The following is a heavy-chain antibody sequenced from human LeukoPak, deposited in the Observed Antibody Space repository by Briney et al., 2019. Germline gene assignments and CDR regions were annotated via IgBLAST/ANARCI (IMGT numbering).Heavy chain of an antibody. CDR1: GFTFSNAW. Sequence: GGSLRLSCAASGFTFSNAWMSWVRQAPGKGLECVSGISGRGSSTSYADSVKGRFTISRDNSKNTLYLQMNSLRAEETAVYYCAKSLYGGMDVWGRGTTVTVSS. CDR3: AKSLYGGMDV. D-gene: IGHD3-16*02. V-gene: IGHV3-23*01. CDR2: ISGRGSST. J-gene: IGHJ6*04.